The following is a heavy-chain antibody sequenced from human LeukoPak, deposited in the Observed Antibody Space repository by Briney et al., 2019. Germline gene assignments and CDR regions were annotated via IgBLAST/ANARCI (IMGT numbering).Heavy chain of an antibody. CDR1: GGSFSGYY. J-gene: IGHJ3*02. Sequence: SETLSLTCAVYGGSFSGYYWSWIRQPPGKGLEWIGEINHSGSTNYNPSLKSRVTISVDTSKNQFSLKLSSVTAADTAVYYCARGRYYDPSAFDIWGQGTMVTVSS. CDR3: ARGRYYDPSAFDI. V-gene: IGHV4-34*01. CDR2: INHSGST. D-gene: IGHD3-22*01.